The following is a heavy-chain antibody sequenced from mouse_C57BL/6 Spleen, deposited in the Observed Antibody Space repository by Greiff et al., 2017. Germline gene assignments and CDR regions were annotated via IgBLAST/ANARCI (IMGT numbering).Heavy chain of an antibody. Sequence: VQLQQPGTELVKPGASVKLSCKASGYTFTSYWMHWVKQRPGQGLEWIGNINPSNGGSNYNEKFKSKATLTVDKSSSTAYMQLSSLTSEDSAVDYCARETYYGSRVWYFDVWGTGTTVTVSS. CDR2: INPSNGGS. CDR1: GYTFTSYW. CDR3: ARETYYGSRVWYFDV. V-gene: IGHV1-53*01. D-gene: IGHD1-1*01. J-gene: IGHJ1*03.